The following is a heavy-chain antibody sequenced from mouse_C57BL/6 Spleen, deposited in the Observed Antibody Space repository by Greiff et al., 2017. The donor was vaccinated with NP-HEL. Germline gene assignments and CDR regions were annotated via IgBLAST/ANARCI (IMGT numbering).Heavy chain of an antibody. D-gene: IGHD2-2*01. V-gene: IGHV1-82*01. CDR3: AREGWLPHFDY. CDR1: GYAFSSSW. CDR2: VYPGDGDT. J-gene: IGHJ2*01. Sequence: VQLSGPELVMPGASVTISCKASGYAFSSSWLNWVKQRPGKGLEWIGRVYPGDGDTNYNGKFKGKATMTADKSSSPAYIQLSSLTSEDAAVYFCAREGWLPHFDYWGQGTTLTVSS.